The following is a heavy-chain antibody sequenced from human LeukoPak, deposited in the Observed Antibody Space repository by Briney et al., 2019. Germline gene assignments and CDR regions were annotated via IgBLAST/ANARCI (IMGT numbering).Heavy chain of an antibody. CDR1: GGSSSGYY. V-gene: IGHV4-4*07. J-gene: IGHJ6*03. CDR2: ISPSGST. D-gene: IGHD6-13*01. Sequence: SETLSLTCTVSGGSSSGYYCSWIRQPAGRGLEWIGRISPSGSTYYNPSLKSRVTMSIDTSKNQFSLKLSSVTAADTAVYYCARGLPSSSWPNYYYYYMDVWGKGTTVTVSS. CDR3: ARGLPSSSWPNYYYYYMDV.